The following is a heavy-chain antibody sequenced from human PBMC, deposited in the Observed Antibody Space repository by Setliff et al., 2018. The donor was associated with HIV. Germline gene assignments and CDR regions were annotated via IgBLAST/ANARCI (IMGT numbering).Heavy chain of an antibody. CDR3: AREVDYYDSSRYLLLYYFDS. Sequence: PSETLSLTCTVSGDSISNHYWSWLRQPPGKGLEWIGTLYFSGSTNYNPSLKSRVTISVDRSQNHFSLKLRSVTAADTAVYYCAREVDYYDSSRYLLLYYFDSWGQGTLVTVSS. D-gene: IGHD3-22*01. CDR1: GDSISNHY. CDR2: LYFSGST. V-gene: IGHV4-59*11. J-gene: IGHJ4*02.